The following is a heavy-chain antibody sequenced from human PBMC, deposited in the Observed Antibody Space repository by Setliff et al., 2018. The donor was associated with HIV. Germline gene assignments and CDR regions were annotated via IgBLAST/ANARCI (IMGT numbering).Heavy chain of an antibody. CDR2: INWNGGRT. D-gene: IGHD3-16*01. CDR3: AKTTGSVLGTYYFDS. J-gene: IGHJ4*02. V-gene: IGHV3-43D*03. Sequence: QAGGSLRLSCAASGFTFDDYAMYWVRQAPGKALEWVSLINWNGGRTFYSDSVKGRFTISRDNSENFLYLQMHSLRLDDTAIYYCAKTTGSVLGTYYFDSWGQGTRVTVSS. CDR1: GFTFDDYA.